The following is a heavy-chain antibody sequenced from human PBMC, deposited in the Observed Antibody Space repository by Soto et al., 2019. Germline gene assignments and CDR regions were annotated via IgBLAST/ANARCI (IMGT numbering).Heavy chain of an antibody. CDR3: ARDLRYGDYESYGMDV. CDR1: GGSISSGGYY. V-gene: IGHV4-31*03. J-gene: IGHJ6*02. D-gene: IGHD4-17*01. CDR2: IYYSGST. Sequence: QVQLQESGPGLVKPSQTLSLTCPVSGGSISSGGYYWSWIRQHPGKGLEWIGYIYYSGSTYYNPSLKSRVTISVDTSKNQFSLKLSSVTAADTAVYYCARDLRYGDYESYGMDVWGQGTTVTVSS.